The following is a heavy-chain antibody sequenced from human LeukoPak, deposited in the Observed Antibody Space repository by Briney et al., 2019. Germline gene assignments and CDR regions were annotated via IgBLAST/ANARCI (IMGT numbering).Heavy chain of an antibody. CDR3: ARLGSGYF. Sequence: SETLSLTCAVYGGSFNNYYWSWVRQPPGKGLEWIGEIDRRGVTNYNPSLKSRVTISVDTSENQFSLNLYSVTAADTAVYYCARLGSGYFWGQGTLVTVSS. V-gene: IGHV4-34*01. CDR1: GGSFNNYY. J-gene: IGHJ4*02. CDR2: IDRRGVT. D-gene: IGHD3-16*01.